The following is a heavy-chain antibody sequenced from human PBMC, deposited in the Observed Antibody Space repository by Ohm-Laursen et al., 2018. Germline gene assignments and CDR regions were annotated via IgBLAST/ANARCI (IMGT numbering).Heavy chain of an antibody. CDR1: GGSISGYY. J-gene: IGHJ3*02. Sequence: SDTLSLTCTVSGGSISGYYWSWIRQPPGKGLEWIAYVYYSGSTSYNPSLKSRVTISVDTSKNQFSLSLRSATAADTAVYYCARSHSGNYLIDAFDIWGQGTMVTVSS. D-gene: IGHD1-26*01. V-gene: IGHV4-59*08. CDR2: VYYSGST. CDR3: ARSHSGNYLIDAFDI.